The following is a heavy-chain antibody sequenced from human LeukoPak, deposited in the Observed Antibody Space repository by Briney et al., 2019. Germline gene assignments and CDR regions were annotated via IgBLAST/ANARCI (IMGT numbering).Heavy chain of an antibody. CDR3: ARAHGSPRKYYFDY. CDR1: GFTFSSYS. V-gene: IGHV3-21*01. J-gene: IGHJ4*02. CDR2: ISSSSSYI. Sequence: GGSLRLSCAASGFTFSSYSMNWVRQAPGKGLEWVSSISSSSSYIYYADSVKGRFTISRDNAKNSLYLQMNSLRAEDTAVYYCARAHGSPRKYYFDYWGQGTLVTVSS. D-gene: IGHD3-10*01.